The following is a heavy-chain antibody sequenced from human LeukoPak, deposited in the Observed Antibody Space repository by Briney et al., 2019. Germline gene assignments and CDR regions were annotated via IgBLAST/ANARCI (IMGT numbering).Heavy chain of an antibody. CDR3: AGDQGGMVSY. V-gene: IGHV3-48*01. CDR2: ISSYSGTI. D-gene: IGHD2-8*01. Sequence: AGGALRLSCAASGFTFSFYSMNWVRQAPGKGLEWVSYISSYSGTIYYADSVKGRFTISRDNAKNSLYLQMNSLRAEDTAVYYCAGDQGGMVSYWGQGTLVTVSS. J-gene: IGHJ4*02. CDR1: GFTFSFYS.